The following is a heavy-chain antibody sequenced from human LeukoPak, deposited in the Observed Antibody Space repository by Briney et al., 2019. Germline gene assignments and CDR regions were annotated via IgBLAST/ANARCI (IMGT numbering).Heavy chain of an antibody. CDR3: ARVRDSNYYFYGMDV. J-gene: IGHJ6*02. CDR1: GGSISSYY. V-gene: IGHV4-4*07. D-gene: IGHD3/OR15-3a*01. CDR2: IYISGST. Sequence: PSETLSLTCTVSGGSISSYYWSWIRQPAGKGLEWIGRIYISGSTNYNPSLKSRVTISVGTSKNQFSLKLSSVTAADTAVYYCARVRDSNYYFYGMDVWGQGTTVTVSS.